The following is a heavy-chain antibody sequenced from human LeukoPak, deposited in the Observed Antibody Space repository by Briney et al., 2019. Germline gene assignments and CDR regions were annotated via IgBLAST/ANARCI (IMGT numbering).Heavy chain of an antibody. V-gene: IGHV3-23*01. CDR1: GFTFSSCG. Sequence: PGGSLRLSCAASGFTFSSCGMSWVRQAPGKGLGWVSAISGSGGSTYYADSVKGRFTISRDNSKNTLYLQMNSLRAEDTAVYYCAKVYDSSGLNAFDIWGQGTMVTVSS. CDR2: ISGSGGST. D-gene: IGHD3-22*01. CDR3: AKVYDSSGLNAFDI. J-gene: IGHJ3*02.